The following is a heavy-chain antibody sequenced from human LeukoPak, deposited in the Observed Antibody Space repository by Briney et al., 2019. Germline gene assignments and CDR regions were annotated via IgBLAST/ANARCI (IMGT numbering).Heavy chain of an antibody. J-gene: IGHJ3*01. D-gene: IGHD6-13*01. CDR2: IYYTGTT. CDR3: ARLWSSFDGFDV. Sequence: SETLSLTCTLSGDFITNTNYYWGWIRQPPGKGLEWIGIIYYTGTTYYNPSLKSRLTMSVDTSKNQFSLKVRSVTAADTAVFFCARLWSSFDGFDVWGQGTMVAVSS. V-gene: IGHV4-39*01. CDR1: GDFITNTNYY.